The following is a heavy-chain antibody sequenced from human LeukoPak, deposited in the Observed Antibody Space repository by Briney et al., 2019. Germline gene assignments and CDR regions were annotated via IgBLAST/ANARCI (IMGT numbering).Heavy chain of an antibody. CDR2: IIPIFGTA. V-gene: IGHV1-69*05. CDR3: ASSGLNVVVVAAIDTFDY. J-gene: IGHJ4*02. Sequence: ASVKVSCKXSGGTFSSYAISWVRQAPGQGLEWMGRIIPIFGTANYAQKFQGRVTITTDESTSTAYMELSSLRSEDTAVYYCASSGLNVVVVAAIDTFDYWGQRTLVTVSS. D-gene: IGHD2-15*01. CDR1: GGTFSSYA.